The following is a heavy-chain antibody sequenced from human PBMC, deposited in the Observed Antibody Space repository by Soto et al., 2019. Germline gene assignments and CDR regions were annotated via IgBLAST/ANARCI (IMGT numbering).Heavy chain of an antibody. Sequence: GESLKISCKGSGYSFTSYWISWVRQMPGKGLEWMGRIDPSDSYTNYSPSFQGHVTISADKSISTAYLQWSSLKASDTAMYYCARRVVVVPAAIGGAGYYYYYGMDVWGHGTTVTVSS. D-gene: IGHD2-2*02. CDR3: ARRVVVVPAAIGGAGYYYYYGMDV. J-gene: IGHJ6*02. CDR1: GYSFTSYW. V-gene: IGHV5-10-1*01. CDR2: IDPSDSYT.